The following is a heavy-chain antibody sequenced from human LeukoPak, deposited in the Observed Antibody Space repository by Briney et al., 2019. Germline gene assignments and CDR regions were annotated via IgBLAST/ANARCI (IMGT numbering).Heavy chain of an antibody. CDR1: GYSFTSYW. Sequence: GEPLQISCKGSGYSFTSYWIGWVRKMPGKGLEWMGIIYPGDSDTRYSPSFQGQVTISADKSISTAYLQWSSLKASDTAMYYCARQVSYDFWSGPPDYWGQGTLVTVSS. V-gene: IGHV5-51*01. J-gene: IGHJ4*02. D-gene: IGHD3-3*01. CDR3: ARQVSYDFWSGPPDY. CDR2: IYPGDSDT.